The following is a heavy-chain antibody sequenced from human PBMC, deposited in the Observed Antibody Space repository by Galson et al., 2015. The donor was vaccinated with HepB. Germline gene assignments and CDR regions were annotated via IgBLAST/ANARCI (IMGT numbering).Heavy chain of an antibody. CDR3: ARATPTISP. J-gene: IGHJ5*02. D-gene: IGHD3-3*02. CDR1: GGSISSYY. CDR2: SHYSGIS. V-gene: IGHV4-59*01. Sequence: LSLTCTVSGGSISSYYWSWIRQPPGNGLECIGYSHYSGISNYNPSLKSRVTISVDTSKNQFSLKLSSVTAADTAVYYCARATPTISPWGQGTLVTVSS.